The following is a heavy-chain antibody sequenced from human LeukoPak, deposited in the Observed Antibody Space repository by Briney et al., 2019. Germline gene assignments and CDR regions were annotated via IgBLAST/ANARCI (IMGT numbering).Heavy chain of an antibody. J-gene: IGHJ4*02. V-gene: IGHV4-34*01. CDR1: GGSFSGYY. D-gene: IGHD6-19*01. CDR2: INHSGST. CDR3: ARHSSGWFKSHFDY. Sequence: SETLSLTCAVYGGSFSGYYWSWIRQPPGKGLEWIGEINHSGSTNYNPSLKSRVTISVDTSKNQFSLKLSPVTAADTAVYYCARHSSGWFKSHFDYWGQGTLVTVSS.